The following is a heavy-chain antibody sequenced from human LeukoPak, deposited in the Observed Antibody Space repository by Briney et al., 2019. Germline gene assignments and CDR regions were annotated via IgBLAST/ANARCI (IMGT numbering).Heavy chain of an antibody. Sequence: GGSLRLSCAASGFTFSSYGMHWVRQAPGKGLEWVAVIWYDGSNKYYADSVKGRFTISRDNSKNTLYLQMNSLRAEDTAVYYCARDRRWLQGGLLDYWGQGTLVTVSS. V-gene: IGHV3-33*01. D-gene: IGHD5-24*01. CDR1: GFTFSSYG. J-gene: IGHJ4*02. CDR3: ARDRRWLQGGLLDY. CDR2: IWYDGSNK.